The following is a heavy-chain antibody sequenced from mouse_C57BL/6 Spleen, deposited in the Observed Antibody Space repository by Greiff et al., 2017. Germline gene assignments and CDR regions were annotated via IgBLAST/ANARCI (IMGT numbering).Heavy chain of an antibody. CDR2: INPNNGGT. Sequence: EVQLQQSGPELVKPGASVKMSCKASGYTFTDYNMHWVTQSHGKSLEWIGYINPNNGGTSYNQKFKGKATLTVNKSSSTSYMELRSLTSEDSAVYYCARYRLITTNYFDYWGQGTTLTVSS. V-gene: IGHV1-22*01. CDR3: ARYRLITTNYFDY. CDR1: GYTFTDYN. D-gene: IGHD1-1*01. J-gene: IGHJ2*01.